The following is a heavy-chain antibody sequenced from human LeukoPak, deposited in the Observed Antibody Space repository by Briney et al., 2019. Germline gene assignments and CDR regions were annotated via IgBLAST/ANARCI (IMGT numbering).Heavy chain of an antibody. CDR2: IYHSGST. J-gene: IGHJ6*03. D-gene: IGHD6-13*01. Sequence: PSQTLSLTCTVSGGSISSGSYYWSWIRQPPGKGLEWIGSIYHSGSTYYNPSLKSRVTISVDTSKNQFSLKLSSVTAADSAVYYCARTPSSSWYLQADYYYYYMDVWGKGTTVTVSS. CDR1: GGSISSGSYY. V-gene: IGHV4-39*07. CDR3: ARTPSSSWYLQADYYYYYMDV.